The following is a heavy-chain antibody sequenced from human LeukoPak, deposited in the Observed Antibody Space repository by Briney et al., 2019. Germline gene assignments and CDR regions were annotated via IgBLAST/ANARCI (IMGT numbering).Heavy chain of an antibody. J-gene: IGHJ4*02. V-gene: IGHV4-39*07. CDR1: GGSISSSSYY. D-gene: IGHD2-21*02. CDR3: ARCGDYVAKGFDY. Sequence: SETLSLTCTVSGGSISSSSYYWGWIRQPPGKGLEWIGSIYYSGSTYYNPSLKSRISISVDTSKNQFSLKLSSVTAADTAVYYCARCGDYVAKGFDYWGQGTLVTVSS. CDR2: IYYSGST.